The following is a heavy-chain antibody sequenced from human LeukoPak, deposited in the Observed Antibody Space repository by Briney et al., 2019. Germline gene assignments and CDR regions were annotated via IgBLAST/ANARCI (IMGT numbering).Heavy chain of an antibody. V-gene: IGHV4-30-2*01. J-gene: IGHJ5*02. Sequence: TLSLTCAASGCSISSGGYSWSWIRQPPGKGLEWIGYIYHSGSTYYNPALKSRVTISVDRSKNQFSLKLSSVTAADTAVYYCARASQWLGSRWFDPWGQGTLVTVSS. D-gene: IGHD6-19*01. CDR1: GCSISSGGYS. CDR3: ARASQWLGSRWFDP. CDR2: IYHSGST.